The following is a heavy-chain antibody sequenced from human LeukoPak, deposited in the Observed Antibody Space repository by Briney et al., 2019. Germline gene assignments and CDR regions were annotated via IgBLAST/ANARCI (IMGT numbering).Heavy chain of an antibody. Sequence: ASVKVSCKASGYTFTSYYMHWVRQAPGQGLEWMGIINPSGGSTSYAQKFQGRVTMTRDTSTSTVYMELSSLRSEDTAVHYCARDRAVAGTWGNQSPVFDYWGQGTLVTVSS. V-gene: IGHV1-46*01. CDR3: ARDRAVAGTWGNQSPVFDY. CDR2: INPSGGST. J-gene: IGHJ4*02. CDR1: GYTFTSYY. D-gene: IGHD6-19*01.